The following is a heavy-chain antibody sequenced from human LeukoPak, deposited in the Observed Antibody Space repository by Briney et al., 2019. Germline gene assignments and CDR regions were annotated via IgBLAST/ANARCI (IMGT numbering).Heavy chain of an antibody. D-gene: IGHD3-10*01. J-gene: IGHJ1*01. CDR1: GGSISSSSYY. Sequence: KTSETLSLTCTVSGGSISSSSYYWGWIRQPPGKGLEWIGSIYYSGNTYYNPSLKSRVTTSVATSKTQFSLKLSSVTATDTAVYYCARHTLRGVPAYWGQGPLVTVSS. CDR2: IYYSGNT. V-gene: IGHV4-39*01. CDR3: ARHTLRGVPAY.